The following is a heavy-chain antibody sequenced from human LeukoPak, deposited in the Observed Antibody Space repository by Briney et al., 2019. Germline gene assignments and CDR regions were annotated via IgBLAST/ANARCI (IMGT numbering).Heavy chain of an antibody. D-gene: IGHD3-10*01. CDR3: ARGGVPSFDY. Sequence: GGSLRLSCAASGFTFNNYAMSWVRQAPGKGLEWVSGISASGDSTYYADSVKGRITISRDNSKNTLYLQMNSLRAEDTAVYYCARGGVPSFDYWGQGTLVTVSS. CDR1: GFTFNNYA. J-gene: IGHJ4*02. CDR2: ISASGDST. V-gene: IGHV3-23*01.